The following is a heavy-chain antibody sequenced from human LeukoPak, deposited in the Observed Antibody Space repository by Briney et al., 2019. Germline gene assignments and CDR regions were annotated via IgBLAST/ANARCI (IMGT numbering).Heavy chain of an antibody. V-gene: IGHV1-69*13. D-gene: IGHD1-1*01. Sequence: GASVKVSCKASGGTFSSYAISWVRQAPGQGLEWMGGIIPIFGTANYAQKFQGRVTITADESTSTAYMELSSLRSEDTAVYYCAREERRLGLERLAGYHWFDPWGQGTLVTVSS. CDR1: GGTFSSYA. CDR3: AREERRLGLERLAGYHWFDP. CDR2: IIPIFGTA. J-gene: IGHJ5*02.